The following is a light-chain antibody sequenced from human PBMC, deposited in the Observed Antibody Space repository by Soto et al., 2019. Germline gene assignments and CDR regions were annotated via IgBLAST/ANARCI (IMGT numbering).Light chain of an antibody. CDR1: SSNIGSNT. J-gene: IGLJ1*01. V-gene: IGLV1-44*01. CDR2: SND. Sequence: QSVLTQPPSASGTPGQRVTISCSGSSSNIGSNTVNWYQHLPGTAPRFLIYSNDQRPSGVPDRVSGSKSGTSASLAISGLQSEDEADYYCAAWDDSLNAYVFGTGTKVTVL. CDR3: AAWDDSLNAYV.